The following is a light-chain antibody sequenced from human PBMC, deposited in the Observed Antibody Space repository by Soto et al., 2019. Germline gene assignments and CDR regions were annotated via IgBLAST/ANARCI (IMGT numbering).Light chain of an antibody. CDR1: QSVSKS. V-gene: IGKV3-11*01. CDR2: TTS. CDR3: QQGNNWPLFT. Sequence: EIVLTQSPATLSLSPGERATLSCGASQSVSKSLAWYQQKPGQAPRLLIYTTSNRATGIPARFSGSGSRTDFTLTISSLEPEDFAVYYCQQGNNWPLFTFGPGTKVDIK. J-gene: IGKJ3*01.